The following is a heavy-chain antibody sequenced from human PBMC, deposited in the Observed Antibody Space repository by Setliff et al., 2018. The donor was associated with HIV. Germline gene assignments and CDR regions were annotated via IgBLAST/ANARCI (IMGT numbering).Heavy chain of an antibody. CDR3: ARGPPSQVDY. CDR1: GYTLTNYA. CDR2: INTDTGNQ. Sequence: GASVKVSCKASGYTLTNYAINWVRQAPGQGLEWMGWINTDTGNQTYAQGFTGRFVFSLDTSVNTAYLQISSLKTEDSAVYYCARGPPSQVDYWGQGTLVTVSS. V-gene: IGHV7-4-1*02. J-gene: IGHJ4*02.